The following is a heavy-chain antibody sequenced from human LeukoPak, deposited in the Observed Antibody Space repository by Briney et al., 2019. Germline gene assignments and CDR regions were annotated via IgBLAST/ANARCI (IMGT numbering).Heavy chain of an antibody. V-gene: IGHV3-43*02. CDR1: GFTFDDYA. D-gene: IGHD6-19*01. Sequence: GGSLRLSCAASGFTFDDYAMHWVRQAPGKGLDWVSLISLDGGSTYYADSVKGRSTISRDNSKNSLYLQMNSLRTEDTALYYCAKDTGWLVFGRLDYWGQGTLVTVSS. CDR3: AKDTGWLVFGRLDY. J-gene: IGHJ4*02. CDR2: ISLDGGST.